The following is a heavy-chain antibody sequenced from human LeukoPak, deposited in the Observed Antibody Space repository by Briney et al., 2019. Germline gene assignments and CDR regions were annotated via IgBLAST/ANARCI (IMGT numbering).Heavy chain of an antibody. CDR1: GYTFTSYY. D-gene: IGHD6-13*01. V-gene: IGHV1-46*01. CDR3: RAAAGLDAFDI. J-gene: IGHJ3*02. Sequence: ASVKVSCKASGYTFTSYYMHWVRQAPGQGLEWMGIINPGGGSTSYAQKFQGRVTMTRDTSTSTVYMELSSLRSEDTAVYYCRAAAGLDAFDIWGQGTMVTVSS. CDR2: INPGGGST.